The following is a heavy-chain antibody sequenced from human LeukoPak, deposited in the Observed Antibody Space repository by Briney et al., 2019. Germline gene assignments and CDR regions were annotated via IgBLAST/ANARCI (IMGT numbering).Heavy chain of an antibody. D-gene: IGHD5-18*01. V-gene: IGHV4-31*03. CDR2: IYYSGST. J-gene: IGHJ6*02. Sequence: PSETLSLTCTVSGGSISSGGYYWSWIRQHPGKGLERIGYIYYSGSTYYNPSLKSRVTISVDTSKNQFSLKLSSVTAADTAVYYCARDDRPDTAMADYYYYGMDVWGQGTTVTVSS. CDR3: ARDDRPDTAMADYYYYGMDV. CDR1: GGSISSGGYY.